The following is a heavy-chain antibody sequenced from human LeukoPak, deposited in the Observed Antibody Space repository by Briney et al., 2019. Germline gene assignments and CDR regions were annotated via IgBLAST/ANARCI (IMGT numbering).Heavy chain of an antibody. CDR1: GGSLTSYY. V-gene: IGHV4-59*01. J-gene: IGHJ4*02. CDR3: ARLSAPLGSSSSFDY. D-gene: IGHD1-26*01. CDR2: IYNSGST. Sequence: SETLSLTCTVSGGSLTSYYWSWIRQPPGKGRRWIGYIYNSGSTNYNPSLKRRVTISVDTSKNQSSLKLSSVTAADTAEYCCARLSAPLGSSSSFDYWGQGTLVTVSS.